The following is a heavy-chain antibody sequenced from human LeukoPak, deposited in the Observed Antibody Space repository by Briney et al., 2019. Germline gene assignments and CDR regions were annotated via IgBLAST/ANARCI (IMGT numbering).Heavy chain of an antibody. J-gene: IGHJ6*03. V-gene: IGHV3-23*01. CDR3: VKWDEDYYSMVV. D-gene: IGHD1-26*01. Sequence: GGSLRLSCEASGLTFNKYGVSWVRQAPGKGLEWVSNISGSGGGTHYASSVKDRAAISRDNSKNTVYLQINGLRAEDTAVYFCVKWDEDYYSMVVWGRGTTVTVSS. CDR1: GLTFNKYG. CDR2: ISGSGGGT.